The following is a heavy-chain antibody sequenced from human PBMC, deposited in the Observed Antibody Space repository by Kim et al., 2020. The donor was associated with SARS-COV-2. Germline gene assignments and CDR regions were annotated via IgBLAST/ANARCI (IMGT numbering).Heavy chain of an antibody. V-gene: IGHV6-1*01. J-gene: IGHJ6*02. Sequence: NDYAVSVKSRITINPDTSKNQFSLQLNSVTPEDTAVYYCARDRNYYYGMDVWGQGTTVTVSS. CDR3: ARDRNYYYGMDV. CDR2: N.